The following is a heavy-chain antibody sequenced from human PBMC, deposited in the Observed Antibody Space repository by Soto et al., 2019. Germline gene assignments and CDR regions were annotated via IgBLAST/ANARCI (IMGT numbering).Heavy chain of an antibody. J-gene: IGHJ5*02. Sequence: ASVKVSCKASGYTFTSYGISWVRQAPGQGLEWMGWISAYNGNTNYAQKLQGRVTMTTDTSTSTAYMELRSLRSDDTAVYYCARDAARGSSWTHWFDPWGKGTLVTVSS. V-gene: IGHV1-18*01. CDR1: GYTFTSYG. CDR2: ISAYNGNT. CDR3: ARDAARGSSWTHWFDP. D-gene: IGHD6-13*01.